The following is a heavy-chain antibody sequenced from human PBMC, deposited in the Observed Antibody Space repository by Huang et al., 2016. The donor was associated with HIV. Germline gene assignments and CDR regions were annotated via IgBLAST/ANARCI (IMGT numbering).Heavy chain of an antibody. J-gene: IGHJ4*02. Sequence: EVQLVESGGGLVQPGRSLRLSCTGSGFTFGGYAMSWFRQAPGKGLEWGGFIRGKGQGATTEYAASLQGRFTISRDDSKTSAYLQMNSLKTEDTAIYFCTRVVYSGTYYGFFDYWGQGTLVTVSS. CDR1: GFTFGGYA. V-gene: IGHV3-49*03. D-gene: IGHD1-26*01. CDR3: TRVVYSGTYYGFFDY. CDR2: IRGKGQGATT.